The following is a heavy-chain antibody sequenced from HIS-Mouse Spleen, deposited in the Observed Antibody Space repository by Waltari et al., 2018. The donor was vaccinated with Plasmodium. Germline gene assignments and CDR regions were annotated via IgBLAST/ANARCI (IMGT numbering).Heavy chain of an antibody. CDR2: IKQDGSEK. V-gene: IGHV3-7*01. J-gene: IGHJ2*01. Sequence: EVQLVESGGGLVQPGGSLRFSCAASGFTFSSYWMSWVGNIKQDGSEKYYVDSVKGRFTISRDNAKNSLYLQMNSLRAEDTAVYYCASSWYWYFDLWGRGTLVTVSS. D-gene: IGHD6-13*01. CDR1: GFTFSSYW. CDR3: ASSWYWYFDL.